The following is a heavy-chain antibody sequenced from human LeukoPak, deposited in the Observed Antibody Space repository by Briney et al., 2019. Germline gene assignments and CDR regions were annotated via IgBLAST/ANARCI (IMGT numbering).Heavy chain of an antibody. V-gene: IGHV3-7*01. J-gene: IGHJ4*02. D-gene: IGHD3-16*02. CDR2: IKRDGSEK. CDR1: GFTFSSYW. Sequence: PGGSLRLSCAASGFTFSSYWMSWVRQAPGKGLEWVANIKRDGSEKYYVDSVKGRFTISRDNAKNSLYLQMNSLRAEDTAVYYCARDHYDYVWGSYRQLGNDYWGQGTLVTVSS. CDR3: ARDHYDYVWGSYRQLGNDY.